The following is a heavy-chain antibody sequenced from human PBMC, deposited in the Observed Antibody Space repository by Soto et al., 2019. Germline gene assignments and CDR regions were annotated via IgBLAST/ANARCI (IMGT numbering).Heavy chain of an antibody. V-gene: IGHV1-18*01. D-gene: IGHD4-17*01. CDR2: ISAYNGNT. CDR3: ARDLPSPFPGTVTPLGY. J-gene: IGHJ4*02. Sequence: VQLVQSGAEVKKPGASVKVSCKASGYTFTSYGISWVRQAPGQGLEWMGWISAYNGNTNYAQKLQGRVTMTTDTSTSTAYMELRSLRSDDTAVYYCARDLPSPFPGTVTPLGYWGQGTLVTVSS. CDR1: GYTFTSYG.